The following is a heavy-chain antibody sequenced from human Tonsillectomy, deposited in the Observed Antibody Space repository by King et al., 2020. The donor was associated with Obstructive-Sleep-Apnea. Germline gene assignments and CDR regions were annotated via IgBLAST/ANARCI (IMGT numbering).Heavy chain of an antibody. V-gene: IGHV4-34*01. CDR1: GGSFSDYY. J-gene: IGHJ5*02. Sequence: HVQLQQWGAGLLKPSETLSLTCAVFGGSFSDYYWSWIRQPPGKGLEWIGEINHSGSTNYNPSLKSRVTISVDTSKNQFSLKLSSVTAADTAVYYCARGSGAAAVNWLDPWGQGTLVTVAS. D-gene: IGHD6-13*01. CDR3: ARGSGAAAVNWLDP. CDR2: INHSGST.